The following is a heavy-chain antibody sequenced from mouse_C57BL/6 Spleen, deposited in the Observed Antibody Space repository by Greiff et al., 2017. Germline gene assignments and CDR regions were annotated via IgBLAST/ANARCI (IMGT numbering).Heavy chain of an antibody. CDR2: IYPRSGNT. J-gene: IGHJ2*01. V-gene: IGHV1-81*01. Sequence: QVQLQQSGAELARPGASVKLSCKASGYTFTSSGISWVKQRTGQGLEWIGEIYPRSGNTYYNEKFKGKATLTADKSSSTAYMELRSLTSEDSAVYFCARYTTVVAFDYWGQGTTLTVSS. CDR1: GYTFTSSG. D-gene: IGHD1-1*01. CDR3: ARYTTVVAFDY.